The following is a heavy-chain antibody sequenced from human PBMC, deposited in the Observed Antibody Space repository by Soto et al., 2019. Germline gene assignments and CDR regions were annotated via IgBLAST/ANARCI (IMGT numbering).Heavy chain of an antibody. CDR2: INAGNGNT. V-gene: IGHV1-3*01. CDR3: ARGRAQQLGYYYGMDV. D-gene: IGHD6-13*01. Sequence: EASVKVSCTASGYTFTSYAMHWVRQAPGQRLEWMGWINAGNGNTKYSQKFQGRVTITRDTSASTAYMELSSLRSEDTAVYYCARGRAQQLGYYYGMDVWGQGTTVTVSS. CDR1: GYTFTSYA. J-gene: IGHJ6*02.